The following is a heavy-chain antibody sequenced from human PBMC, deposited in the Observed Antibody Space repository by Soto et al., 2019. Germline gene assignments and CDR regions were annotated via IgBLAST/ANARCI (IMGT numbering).Heavy chain of an antibody. CDR3: AKELGGSQNWFDP. J-gene: IGHJ5*02. Sequence: VGSLRLSCAASGFTFDDYTMHWVRQAPGKGLEWVSLISWDGGSTYYADSVKGRFTISRDNSKNSLYLQMNSLRTEDTALYYCAKELGGSQNWFDPWGQGTLVTVSS. D-gene: IGHD2-15*01. CDR2: ISWDGGST. V-gene: IGHV3-43*01. CDR1: GFTFDDYT.